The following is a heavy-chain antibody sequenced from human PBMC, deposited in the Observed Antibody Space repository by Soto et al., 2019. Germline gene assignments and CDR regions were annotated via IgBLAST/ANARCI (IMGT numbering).Heavy chain of an antibody. V-gene: IGHV3-9*01. Sequence: EVQLVESGGGLVQPGRSLRLSCAASGFTFDDYAMHWVRQAPGKGLEWVSGISGNSGSIGYADSVKGRFTISRANAKNSLYLQMNSLRAEDTALYYCAKDRGLVLSFYFDYWGQGTLVTVSS. J-gene: IGHJ4*02. CDR1: GFTFDDYA. D-gene: IGHD6-19*01. CDR3: AKDRGLVLSFYFDY. CDR2: ISGNSGSI.